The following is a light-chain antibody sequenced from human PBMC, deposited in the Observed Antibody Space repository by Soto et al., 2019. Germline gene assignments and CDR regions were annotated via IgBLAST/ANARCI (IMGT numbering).Light chain of an antibody. J-gene: IGLJ1*01. Sequence: QSALTQPASVSGSPGQSITISCTGSSSDVGDYDYVAWYQQHPDKAPKLMIFDVSSRPSGVSNRFSGSKSGSTASLTISGLQAEDGVIFFCRTYQASGPLYFFATGPR. CDR2: DVS. V-gene: IGLV2-14*03. CDR3: RTYQASGPLYF. CDR1: SSDVGDYDY.